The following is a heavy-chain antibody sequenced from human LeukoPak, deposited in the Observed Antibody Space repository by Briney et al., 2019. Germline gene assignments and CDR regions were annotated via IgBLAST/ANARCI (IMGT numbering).Heavy chain of an antibody. CDR2: IIPILDIT. Sequence: ASLKVSCKASGGTFSSYCITWVRQAPGQGLEWMGRIIPILDITNYAQKFQGRVTITADKSTGTAYMELSSLRSADTAVYYCARGTYFYDSSGYYPTDSWGQGTLVTVSS. D-gene: IGHD3-22*01. J-gene: IGHJ4*02. CDR1: GGTFSSYC. CDR3: ARGTYFYDSSGYYPTDS. V-gene: IGHV1-69*04.